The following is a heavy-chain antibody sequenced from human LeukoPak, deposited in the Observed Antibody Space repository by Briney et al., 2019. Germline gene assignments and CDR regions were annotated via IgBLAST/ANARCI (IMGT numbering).Heavy chain of an antibody. Sequence: PGGSLRLSCAASGFSLRSYSMNWVRQAPGKGLEWVSYITSSGSIIHYTDSVKGRFTISRDNSKNTLYLQMNSLRAEDTAVYYCARETGYCFDYWGQGTLVTVSS. CDR1: GFSLRSYS. V-gene: IGHV3-48*01. CDR2: ITSSGSII. J-gene: IGHJ4*02. CDR3: ARETGYCFDY.